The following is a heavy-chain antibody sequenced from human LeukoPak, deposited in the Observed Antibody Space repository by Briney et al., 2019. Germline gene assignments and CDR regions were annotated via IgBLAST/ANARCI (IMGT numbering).Heavy chain of an antibody. CDR1: GFPFWSYA. CDR2: ISYDGSNK. V-gene: IGHV3-30*18. D-gene: IGHD6-19*01. J-gene: IGHJ6*02. CDR3: AKDLNHSRYSGWYPAYYYGMDV. Sequence: QPGGSLRLSCAVSGFPFWSYAVGWVPRAPGRGVEWVEVISYDGSNKHYADSVRGRFTIHRDNYKNTLYLQMNSLRAGNTAVYYCAKDLNHSRYSGWYPAYYYGMDVWRQGTTVSVPS.